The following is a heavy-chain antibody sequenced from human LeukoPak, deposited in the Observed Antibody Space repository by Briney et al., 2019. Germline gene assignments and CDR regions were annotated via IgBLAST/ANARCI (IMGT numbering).Heavy chain of an antibody. V-gene: IGHV4-59*01. D-gene: IGHD3-10*01. CDR1: GGSISTYY. CDR2: IDYSGAT. Sequence: TSETLSLTCTVSGGSISTYYWSWIRQPPGKGLEWIGYIDYSGATNYNPSLKSRVTMSVDTSKHQFSLKLSSVTAADTAVYYCARVGSYCFEYWGQGTLVTVCS. CDR3: ARVGSYCFEY. J-gene: IGHJ4*02.